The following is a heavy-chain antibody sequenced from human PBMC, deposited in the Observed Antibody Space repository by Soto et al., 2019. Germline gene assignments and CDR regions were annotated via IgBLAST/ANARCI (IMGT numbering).Heavy chain of an antibody. CDR1: GGSITSSSHF. CDR3: AGQTFTIAAASYGRSNWFDP. V-gene: IGHV4-39*01. D-gene: IGHD6-25*01. J-gene: IGHJ5*02. Sequence: ETLSLTCSASGGSITSSSHFWGWVRQPPGKGLEWIGTIYFTGNTYYTPSLKSRLTMSIDTSKNEFSLRLNSVTAADTAVYYCAGQTFTIAAASYGRSNWFDPWGPGALVTVSS. CDR2: IYFTGNT.